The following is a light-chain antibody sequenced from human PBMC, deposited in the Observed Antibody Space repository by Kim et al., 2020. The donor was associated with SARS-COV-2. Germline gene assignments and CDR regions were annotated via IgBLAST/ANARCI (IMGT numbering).Light chain of an antibody. V-gene: IGLV4-69*01. CDR2: LNSDGSH. J-gene: IGLJ3*02. CDR1: SGHSRYA. CDR3: QTWGTGMV. Sequence: GSSVKPTCSLSSGHSRYAIAWHQQQPEKGPRYLMKLNSDGSHSKGDGIPDRFSGSSSGAERYLTISSLQSEDEADYYCQTWGTGMVFGGGTQLTVL.